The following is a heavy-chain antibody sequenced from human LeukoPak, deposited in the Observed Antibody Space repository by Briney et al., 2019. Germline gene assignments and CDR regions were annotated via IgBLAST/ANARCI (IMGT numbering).Heavy chain of an antibody. CDR3: ARVVGAGNWFDP. J-gene: IGHJ5*02. D-gene: IGHD1-26*01. CDR1: GGSISSSDFY. V-gene: IGHV4-39*07. Sequence: SETLSLTCTVSGGSISSSDFYWGWIRQPPGKGLEWIGSLSYGGNTYYNPSLKSRLTISVDRSKNQFSLRLSSVTAADTAIYYCARVVGAGNWFDPWGQGTLVTVSS. CDR2: LSYGGNT.